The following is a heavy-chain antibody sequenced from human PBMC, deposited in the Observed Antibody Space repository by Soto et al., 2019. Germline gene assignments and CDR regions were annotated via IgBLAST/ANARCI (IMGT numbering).Heavy chain of an antibody. D-gene: IGHD6-13*01. CDR3: ARDRRAIAAAGTRDHYYYYYGMDV. J-gene: IGHJ6*02. V-gene: IGHV4-61*01. CDR2: ISFSGSS. Sequence: SETLSLTCTVSGASVTSGRYYWTWIRHPPGKGLEWLGYISFSGSSIYSPSVKSRLTLSVDTSKNEISLSLNSVTAADTAVYYCARDRRAIAAAGTRDHYYYYYGMDVWGQGTTVTVSS. CDR1: GASVTSGRYY.